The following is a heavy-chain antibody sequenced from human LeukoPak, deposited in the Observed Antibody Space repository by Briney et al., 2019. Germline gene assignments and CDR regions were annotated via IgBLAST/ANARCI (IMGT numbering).Heavy chain of an antibody. V-gene: IGHV3-30-3*01. CDR3: ASLRSGPRYGMDV. CDR2: ISYDGSNK. CDR1: GFTFSSYA. J-gene: IGHJ6*02. Sequence: GGSLRLSCAASGFTFSSYAMHWVRQAPGKGLEWVAVISYDGSNKYYADSVKGRFTISRDNSKNTLYLQMNSLRVEDTDVYYCASLRSGPRYGMDVWGQGTTVTVSS. D-gene: IGHD3-3*01.